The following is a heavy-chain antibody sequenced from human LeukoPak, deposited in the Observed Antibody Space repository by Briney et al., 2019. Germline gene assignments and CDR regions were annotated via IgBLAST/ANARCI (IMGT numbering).Heavy chain of an antibody. CDR1: GDSISSSNCY. CDR3: ARQTGSGLFSLP. D-gene: IGHD3-10*01. CDR2: IYFSGGT. V-gene: IGHV4-39*01. Sequence: IPSETLSLTCTVSGDSISSSNCYWGWIRQPPGKGLEWIGSIYFSGGTYYNASLKSRVTISVDTSKNQFSLKLSSVTAADTAVYYCARQTGSGLFSLPGGQGTLVTVSS. J-gene: IGHJ4*02.